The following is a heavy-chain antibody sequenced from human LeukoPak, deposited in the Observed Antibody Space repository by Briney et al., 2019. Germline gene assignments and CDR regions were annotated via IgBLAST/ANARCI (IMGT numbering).Heavy chain of an antibody. CDR1: GFTFSSYG. D-gene: IGHD1-26*01. CDR2: IWYDGSNK. CDR3: ARDPATIGATTHFDY. J-gene: IGHJ4*02. V-gene: IGHV3-33*01. Sequence: GGSLRLSCAASGFTFSSYGMHWVRQAPGKGLEWVAVIWYDGSNKYYADSVKGRFTISRDNSQNTLYLQMNRLRAEDTAVYYCARDPATIGATTHFDYWGQGTLVTVSS.